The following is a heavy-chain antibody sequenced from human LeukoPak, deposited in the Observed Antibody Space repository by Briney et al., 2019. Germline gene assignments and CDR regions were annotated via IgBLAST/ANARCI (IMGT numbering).Heavy chain of an antibody. J-gene: IGHJ6*02. CDR3: ARGGPDFWSGYRLYGMDV. CDR2: IYYSGST. D-gene: IGHD3-3*01. CDR1: GGSISSYY. Sequence: SETLSLTCTVSGGSISSYYWSWIRQPPGKGLEWIGYIYYSGSTNYNPSLKSRVTISVDTSKNQFSLKLSSVTAAGTAVYYCARGGPDFWSGYRLYGMDVWGQGTTVTVPS. V-gene: IGHV4-59*01.